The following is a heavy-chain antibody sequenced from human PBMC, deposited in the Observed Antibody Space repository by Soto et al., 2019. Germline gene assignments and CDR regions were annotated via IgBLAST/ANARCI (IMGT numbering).Heavy chain of an antibody. J-gene: IGHJ6*02. CDR3: AKKDIVLIEGSSGMDV. V-gene: IGHV3-23*01. CDR2: ISGSGGST. CDR1: GFTFSNYA. D-gene: IGHD2-8*01. Sequence: EVQLLESGGGLVQPGGSLRLSCAASGFTFSNYAMSWVRQAPGKGLEWVSGISGSGGSTYYADSVKGRFTISRDNSKKTLYLQMNSLRAEDTAVYYCAKKDIVLIEGSSGMDVWGQGTTVTVSS.